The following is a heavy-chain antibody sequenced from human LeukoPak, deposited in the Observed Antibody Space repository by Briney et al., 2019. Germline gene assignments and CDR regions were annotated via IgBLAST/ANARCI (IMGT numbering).Heavy chain of an antibody. V-gene: IGHV4-39*07. Sequence: PSETLSLTCTVSGGSISSSSYFWGWIRQPPGRGLEWIGSVYYSGSTYYNPSLKSRVTISINTSKNQFSLKLSSVTAADTAVYYCASRRGGSYSLDYWGQGTLVTVSS. CDR1: GGSISSSSYF. J-gene: IGHJ4*02. D-gene: IGHD1-26*01. CDR2: VYYSGST. CDR3: ASRRGGSYSLDY.